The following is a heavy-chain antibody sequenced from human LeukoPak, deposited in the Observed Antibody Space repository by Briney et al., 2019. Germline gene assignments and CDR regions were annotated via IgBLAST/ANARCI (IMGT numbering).Heavy chain of an antibody. Sequence: PSETLSLTCTVSGGSISSSSYYWGWIRQPPGKGLEWIGYIYHSGSTYYNPSLKSRVTISVDRSKNQFSLKLSSVTAADTAVYYCAREKSGYFDYWGQGTLVTVSS. V-gene: IGHV4-39*07. J-gene: IGHJ4*02. CDR1: GGSISSSSYY. CDR3: AREKSGYFDY. CDR2: IYHSGST. D-gene: IGHD3-3*01.